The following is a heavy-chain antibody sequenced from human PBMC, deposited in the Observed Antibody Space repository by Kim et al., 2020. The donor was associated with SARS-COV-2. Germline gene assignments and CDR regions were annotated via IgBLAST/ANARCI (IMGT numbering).Heavy chain of an antibody. CDR1: GGSISSYY. V-gene: IGHV4-59*13. CDR3: ARASSYYVIDY. J-gene: IGHJ4*02. D-gene: IGHD1-26*01. Sequence: SETLSLICTVSGGSISSYYWSWVRQPPGKGLEWIGYIFNSGRTNYNPALKSRVTISVDTSKNQFSLKLSSVTAADTAKYYCARASSYYVIDYWGQGTLVTVSS. CDR2: IFNSGRT.